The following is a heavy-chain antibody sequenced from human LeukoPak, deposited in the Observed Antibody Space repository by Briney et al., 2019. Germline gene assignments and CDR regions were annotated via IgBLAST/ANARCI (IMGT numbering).Heavy chain of an antibody. CDR2: ISSSSSYI. V-gene: IGHV3-21*01. D-gene: IGHD1-7*01. CDR1: GFTFSSYS. CDR3: ARDVLELRMRGYYMDV. J-gene: IGHJ6*03. Sequence: PGGSLRLSCAASGFTFSSYSMNWVRQAPGKGLEWVSSISSSSSYIYYADSVKGRFTISRDNAKNSLYLQMNSLRAEDTAVYYCARDVLELRMRGYYMDVWGKGTTVTVSS.